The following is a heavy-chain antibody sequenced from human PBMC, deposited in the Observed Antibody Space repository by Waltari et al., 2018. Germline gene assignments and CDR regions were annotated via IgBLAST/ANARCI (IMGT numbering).Heavy chain of an antibody. V-gene: IGHV3-48*04. CDR3: ARKESIGGYDYWDY. D-gene: IGHD5-12*01. Sequence: EVQLVESGGGLVQPGGSLRLSCAASGFTFSSYSMNWVRQAPGKGRDVVAYSSSSSSTIYYAYSVKGRVTISRDNAKNSLYLQMNSLRAEDTAVYYCARKESIGGYDYWDYWGQGTLVTISS. J-gene: IGHJ4*02. CDR2: SSSSSSTI. CDR1: GFTFSSYS.